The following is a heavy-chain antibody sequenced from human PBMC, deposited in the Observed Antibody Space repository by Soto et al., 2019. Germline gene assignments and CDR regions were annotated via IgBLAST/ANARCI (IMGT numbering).Heavy chain of an antibody. CDR2: IKSKTDGGTT. D-gene: IGHD5-12*01. CDR3: TTGPERWLHQRHFDY. Sequence: GGSLRLSCAASGFTFSNAWMNWVRRAPGKGLEWVGRIKSKTDGGTTDYAAPVKGRFTISRDDSKNTLYLQMNSLKTEDTAVYYCTTGPERWLHQRHFDYWGQGTLVTVS. V-gene: IGHV3-15*07. CDR1: GFTFSNAW. J-gene: IGHJ4*02.